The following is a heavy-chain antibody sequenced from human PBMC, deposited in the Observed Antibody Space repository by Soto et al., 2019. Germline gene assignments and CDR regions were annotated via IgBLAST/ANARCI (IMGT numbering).Heavy chain of an antibody. Sequence: QVQLVESGGGVVQPWRSLRLSCAASGFTFSSYGMHWVRQAPGKGLGWVAVISSDGSNKYYADSVEGPFTISRDNSKNTLYLQMNSLRAEDTAVYYCAKDAGRRYYFDYWGQGTLVTVSS. CDR2: ISSDGSNK. CDR3: AKDAGRRYYFDY. J-gene: IGHJ4*02. V-gene: IGHV3-30*18. D-gene: IGHD1-26*01. CDR1: GFTFSSYG.